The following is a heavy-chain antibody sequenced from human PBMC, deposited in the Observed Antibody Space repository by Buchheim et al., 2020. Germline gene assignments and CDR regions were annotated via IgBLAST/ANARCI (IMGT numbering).Heavy chain of an antibody. CDR3: ARDAGYSYGSNDY. CDR1: GFTFSAYA. J-gene: IGHJ4*02. D-gene: IGHD5-18*01. Sequence: EVQLVESGGGLIQPGGSLRLSCAASGFTFSAYAMNWVRQAPGKGLEWVAYITSSSSTKSYTDSVKGRYTNTRDNARNSLYLQMNSLRAEDTAVYYCARDAGYSYGSNDYWGQGTL. V-gene: IGHV3-48*04. CDR2: ITSSSSTK.